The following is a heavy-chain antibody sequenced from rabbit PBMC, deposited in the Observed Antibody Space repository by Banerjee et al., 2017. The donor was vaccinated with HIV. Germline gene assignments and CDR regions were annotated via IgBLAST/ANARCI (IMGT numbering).Heavy chain of an antibody. CDR2: INTITGKS. Sequence: EQLEESGGGLVKPEGSLTLTCKASGVSFSDKDVMCWVRQAPGKGLEWIACINTITGKSVYASWAKGRFIMSRTSSTTVTLQMTSLTAADTATYFCARAIVPWLGLTRLDLWGPGTLVTVS. D-gene: IGHD4-1*01. CDR3: ARAIVPWLGLTRLDL. J-gene: IGHJ3*01. V-gene: IGHV1S45*01. CDR1: GVSFSDKDV.